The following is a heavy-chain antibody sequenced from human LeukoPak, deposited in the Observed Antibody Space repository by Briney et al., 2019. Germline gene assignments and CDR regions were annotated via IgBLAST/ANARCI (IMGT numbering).Heavy chain of an antibody. Sequence: SETLSHTCTVSGGSISSYYWSWIRQPPGKGLEWIGYIHYSGSTSYNPSLKSRVTISVDTSKNQISLKVRSATAADTAVYYCARTTEDCSSTSCYQYWFDPWGQGTLVTVSS. CDR1: GGSISSYY. CDR3: ARTTEDCSSTSCYQYWFDP. V-gene: IGHV4-59*01. CDR2: IHYSGST. D-gene: IGHD2-2*01. J-gene: IGHJ5*02.